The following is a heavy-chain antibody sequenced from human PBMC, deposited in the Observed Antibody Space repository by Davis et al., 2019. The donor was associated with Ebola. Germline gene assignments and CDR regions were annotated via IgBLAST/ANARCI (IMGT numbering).Heavy chain of an antibody. Sequence: ASVKVSCKASGYTFTGYYIHWVRQAPGQGLEWMGWINPNSGGTNYAQKFQGWVTMTRDTSISTAYMELSRLRSDDTAVYYCARERGTYGSGSYYNVLGSGGMDVWGQGTTVTVSS. J-gene: IGHJ6*02. CDR2: INPNSGGT. CDR3: ARERGTYGSGSYYNVLGSGGMDV. CDR1: GYTFTGYY. D-gene: IGHD3-10*01. V-gene: IGHV1-2*04.